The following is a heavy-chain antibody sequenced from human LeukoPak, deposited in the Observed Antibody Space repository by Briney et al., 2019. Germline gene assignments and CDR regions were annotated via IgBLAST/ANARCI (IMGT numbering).Heavy chain of an antibody. Sequence: GGSLRLSCAASGFTFSSYGMHWVRQAPGKGLEWVAFIRYDGSNKYYADSVKGRFTISRDNSKNTLYLQMNSLRAEDTAVYYSAKDREGIAAAGPEESYYFDYWGQGTLVTVSS. CDR2: IRYDGSNK. J-gene: IGHJ4*02. V-gene: IGHV3-30*02. CDR1: GFTFSSYG. D-gene: IGHD6-13*01. CDR3: AKDREGIAAAGPEESYYFDY.